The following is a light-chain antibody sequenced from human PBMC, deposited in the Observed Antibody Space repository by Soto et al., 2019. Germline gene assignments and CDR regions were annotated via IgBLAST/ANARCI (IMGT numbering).Light chain of an antibody. CDR3: SSYTGSSTLV. J-gene: IGLJ1*01. CDR2: DVS. V-gene: IGLV2-14*01. Sequence: QSALTQPASVSGSPGQSITISCTGTSSDVGGYNYVSWYQQHPGKAPKLIIYDVSNRPSGVSNRFSGSKSGNTASLTISGLQAEDEADYYCSSYTGSSTLVFGTGTKLTVL. CDR1: SSDVGGYNY.